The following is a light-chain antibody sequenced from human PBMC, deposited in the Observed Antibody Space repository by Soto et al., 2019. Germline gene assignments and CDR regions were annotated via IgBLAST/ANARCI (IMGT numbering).Light chain of an antibody. CDR1: QTIGNNY. Sequence: EIVLTQSPDTLSLSPGERATISCRASQTIGNNYLAWYQQKPGQAPRLLIYDAYRRATGIPDRFTGSGSGADFVLTISRLEPEDFAVYYCQQCAYSPRTFGQGTKVEVK. CDR3: QQCAYSPRT. V-gene: IGKV3-20*01. J-gene: IGKJ1*01. CDR2: DAY.